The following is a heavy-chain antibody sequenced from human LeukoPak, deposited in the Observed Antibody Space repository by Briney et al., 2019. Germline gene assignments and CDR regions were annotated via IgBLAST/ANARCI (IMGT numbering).Heavy chain of an antibody. Sequence: SETLSLTCTVSGGSISTSSYYWGWIRQPPGEGLEWIGSMYYSGSTYYNPSLKSRVTISVDTSKNQFSLKLSSVTAADTALYYCASNEWSGYYFDYWGQGTLVTVSS. CDR1: GGSISTSSYY. V-gene: IGHV4-39*01. J-gene: IGHJ4*02. D-gene: IGHD3-3*01. CDR3: ASNEWSGYYFDY. CDR2: MYYSGST.